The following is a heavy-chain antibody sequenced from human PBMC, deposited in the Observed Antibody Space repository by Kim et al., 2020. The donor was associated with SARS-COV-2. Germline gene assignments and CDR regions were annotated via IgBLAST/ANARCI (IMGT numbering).Heavy chain of an antibody. CDR1: GFTFSNYA. V-gene: IGHV3-23*01. Sequence: GSLRLSCAASGFTFSNYAMAWVRQAPGKGLERVSTISAGGSSYYADSVKGRFTISRDNSRDTLYLQMNSLRAEDTAVYYCAKGYYNSGTSRGMDVWGQGTTVPVSS. CDR3: AKGYYNSGTSRGMDV. CDR2: ISAGGSS. D-gene: IGHD3-10*01. J-gene: IGHJ6*02.